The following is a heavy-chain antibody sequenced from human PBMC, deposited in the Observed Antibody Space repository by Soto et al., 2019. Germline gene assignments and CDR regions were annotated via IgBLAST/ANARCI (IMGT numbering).Heavy chain of an antibody. Sequence: ETLSLTCAVYGGSFSGYYWSWIRQPPGKGLEWIGEINHSGSTNYNPSLKSRVTISVDTSKNQFSLRLNSVTAADSAVYYCARGHMGWFDPWGLGTLVTVSS. D-gene: IGHD3-16*01. CDR2: INHSGST. V-gene: IGHV4-34*01. CDR1: GGSFSGYY. J-gene: IGHJ5*02. CDR3: ARGHMGWFDP.